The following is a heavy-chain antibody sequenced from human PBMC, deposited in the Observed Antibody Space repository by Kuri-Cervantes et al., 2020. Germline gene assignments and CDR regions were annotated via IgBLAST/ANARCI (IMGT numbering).Heavy chain of an antibody. CDR1: GFTFSSYA. Sequence: GGSLRLSCAASGFTFSSYAISWVRQAPGKGREWVANVKHDGSGKYYVDSVKGRFTISRDNSENSLYLQMNSLRAEDTAVYYCARERVGDTDYFDYWGQGTLVTVSS. CDR2: VKHDGSGK. CDR3: ARERVGDTDYFDY. J-gene: IGHJ4*02. V-gene: IGHV3-7*01. D-gene: IGHD1-26*01.